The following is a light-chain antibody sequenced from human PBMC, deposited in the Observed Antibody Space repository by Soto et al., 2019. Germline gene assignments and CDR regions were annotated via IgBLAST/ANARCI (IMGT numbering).Light chain of an antibody. Sequence: QSVLTQPPSASGTPGQRVTISCSGSSSNIGSNYVYWYQQLPGTAPKLLISRDNERPSGVPDRFSGSKSGTSGTLAISGLRSEDEAGYYCAAWDDSLSGPLFGGGTKVTVL. CDR3: AAWDDSLSGPL. CDR1: SSNIGSNY. J-gene: IGLJ2*01. CDR2: RDN. V-gene: IGLV1-47*02.